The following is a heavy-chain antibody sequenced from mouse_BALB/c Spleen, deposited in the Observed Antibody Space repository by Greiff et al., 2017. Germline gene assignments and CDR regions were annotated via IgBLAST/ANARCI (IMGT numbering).Heavy chain of an antibody. CDR3: ARDRGYYGSSSYYYAMDY. D-gene: IGHD1-1*01. CDR2: IWGDGST. CDR1: GFSLTGYG. Sequence: QVQLQQSGPGLVAPSQSLSITCTVSGFSLTGYGVNWVRQPPGKGLEWLGMIWGDGSTDYNSALKSRLSISKDNSKSQVFLKMNSLQTDDTARYYCARDRGYYGSSSYYYAMDYWGQGTSVTVSS. V-gene: IGHV2-6-7*01. J-gene: IGHJ4*01.